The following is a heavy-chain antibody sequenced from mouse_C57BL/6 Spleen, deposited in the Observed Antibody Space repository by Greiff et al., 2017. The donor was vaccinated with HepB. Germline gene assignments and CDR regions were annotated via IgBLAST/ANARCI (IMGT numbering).Heavy chain of an antibody. CDR2: IWGVGST. CDR3: ASIYYGSSTWSAY. V-gene: IGHV2-6*01. Sequence: VQLQESGPGLVAPSQSLSITCTVSGFSLTSYGVDWVRQSPGKGLEWLGVIWGVGSTNYNSALKSRLSISKDNSKSQVVIKMNSLQTDDTAMYYCASIYYGSSTWSAYWGQGTLVTVSA. J-gene: IGHJ3*01. CDR1: GFSLTSYG. D-gene: IGHD1-1*01.